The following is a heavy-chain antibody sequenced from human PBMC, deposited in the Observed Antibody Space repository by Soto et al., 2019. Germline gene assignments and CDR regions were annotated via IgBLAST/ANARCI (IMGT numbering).Heavy chain of an antibody. CDR3: ARDEGEYSNPPKTTPLDY. CDR2: IWYDGSNK. J-gene: IGHJ4*02. CDR1: GFTFSSYG. Sequence: GGSLRLSCAASGFTFSSYGMHWVRQAPGKGLEWVAVIWYDGSNKYYADSVKGRFTISRDNSKNTLYLQMNSLRAEDTAVYYCARDEGEYSNPPKTTPLDYWGQGTLVTVSS. V-gene: IGHV3-33*01. D-gene: IGHD6-13*01.